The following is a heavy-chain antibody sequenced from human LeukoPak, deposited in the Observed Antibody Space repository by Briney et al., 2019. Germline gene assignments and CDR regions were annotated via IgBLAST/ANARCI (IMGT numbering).Heavy chain of an antibody. Sequence: SETLSLTCTASGGSISSYYWSWIRQPPGKGLEWIGYIYYSGSTNYNPSLKSRVIISVDTSKNQFSLKLSSVTAEDTAVYYCARSRGYFDYWGQGTLVTVSS. V-gene: IGHV4-59*01. CDR2: IYYSGST. CDR3: ARSRGYFDY. J-gene: IGHJ4*02. CDR1: GGSISSYY. D-gene: IGHD5/OR15-5a*01.